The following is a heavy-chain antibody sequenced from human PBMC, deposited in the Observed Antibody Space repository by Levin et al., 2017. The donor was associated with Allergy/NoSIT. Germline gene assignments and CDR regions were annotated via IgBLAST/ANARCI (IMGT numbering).Heavy chain of an antibody. J-gene: IGHJ4*02. CDR3: AREDGSTSDF. D-gene: IGHD2-2*03. CDR2: IYYSGST. Sequence: SETLSLTCTVSGGSISGGGYHGTWIRQHPERGVEWIGYIYYSGSTFYNPSLKSRLMISVDTSKNQFSLNVRSVTDADTAVYYCAREDGSTSDFWGQGALVTVAS. V-gene: IGHV4-31*03. CDR1: GGSISGGGYH.